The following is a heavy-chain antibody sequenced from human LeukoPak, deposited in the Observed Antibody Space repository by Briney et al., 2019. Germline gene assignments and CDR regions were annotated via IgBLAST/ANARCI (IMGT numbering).Heavy chain of an antibody. D-gene: IGHD3-22*01. J-gene: IGHJ4*02. CDR1: GYTFTSYG. V-gene: IGHV1-18*01. CDR3: ARRFNYYDSSGYYEGFYFDY. Sequence: ASVKVSCKASGYTFTSYGISWVRQAPGQGLEWMGWISACNGNTNYAQKFQGRVTMTTDTSTSTAYMELRSLRSDDTAVYYCARRFNYYDSSGYYEGFYFDYWGQGTLVTVSS. CDR2: ISACNGNT.